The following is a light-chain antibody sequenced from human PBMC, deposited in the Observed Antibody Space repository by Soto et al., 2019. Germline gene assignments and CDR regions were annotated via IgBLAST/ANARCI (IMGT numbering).Light chain of an antibody. J-gene: IGKJ1*01. Sequence: EIVMTQSPATLSVSPGERATLSCRASQSVSSNLAWYQQKPGQAPRLLIYGASTRATGIPARFSGSRSGKEFTLTISSLQSEDFAVYYCQQYNNWPRTFGQGNKVEIK. V-gene: IGKV3-15*01. CDR1: QSVSSN. CDR3: QQYNNWPRT. CDR2: GAS.